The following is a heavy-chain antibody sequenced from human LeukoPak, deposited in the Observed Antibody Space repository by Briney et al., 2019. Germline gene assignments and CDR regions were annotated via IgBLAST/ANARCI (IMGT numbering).Heavy chain of an antibody. CDR1: GFTFSSYE. V-gene: IGHV3-48*03. D-gene: IGHD6-6*01. J-gene: IGHJ6*02. CDR3: ARIRFSSSGMDV. Sequence: GGSQRLSCAASGFTFSSYEMNWVRQAPGKGLEWVSYISSSGSTIYYADSVKGRFTISRDNAKNSLYLQMNSLRAEDTAVYYRARIRFSSSGMDVWGQGTTVTFSS. CDR2: ISSSGSTI.